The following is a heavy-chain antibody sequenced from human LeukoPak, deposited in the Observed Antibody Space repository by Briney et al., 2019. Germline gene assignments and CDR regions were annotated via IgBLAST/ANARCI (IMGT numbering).Heavy chain of an antibody. Sequence: ASVKVSCKASGYTFTSYGISWVRQAPGQGLEWMGWISAYNGNTNYAQKLQGRVTMTTDTSTSTAYMELRSLRSDDTAVYYCALETGIAVAAHLNYWGQGTLVTVSS. CDR3: ALETGIAVAAHLNY. J-gene: IGHJ4*02. V-gene: IGHV1-18*01. CDR1: GYTFTSYG. D-gene: IGHD6-19*01. CDR2: ISAYNGNT.